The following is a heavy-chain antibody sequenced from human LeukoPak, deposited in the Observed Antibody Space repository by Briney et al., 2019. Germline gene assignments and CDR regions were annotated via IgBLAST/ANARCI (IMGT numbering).Heavy chain of an antibody. Sequence: SETLSLTCTVSGGSISSYYWSWIRQPAGKGLEWIGRFYTSGSTNYNPSLKSRVTMSVDTSKNQFSLKLTSVTAADTAVYYCARLSGGSGNYYLDYWGQGALVTVSS. V-gene: IGHV4-4*07. D-gene: IGHD3-10*01. CDR1: GGSISSYY. CDR2: FYTSGST. J-gene: IGHJ4*02. CDR3: ARLSGGSGNYYLDY.